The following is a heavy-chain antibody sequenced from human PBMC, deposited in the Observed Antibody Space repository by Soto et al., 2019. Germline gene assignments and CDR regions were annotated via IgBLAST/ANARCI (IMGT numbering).Heavy chain of an antibody. CDR3: AKDLRRAYSGYVTGMDV. J-gene: IGHJ6*02. Sequence: QVQLVESGGGVVQPGRSLRLSCEASGFPFSSYGMPWVRRAPGKGLEWVAVISYDGSNKYYADSVKGRFTISRDNSKNTLYLQMNSLRAEDTAVYYCAKDLRRAYSGYVTGMDVWGQGTTVTVSS. CDR2: ISYDGSNK. D-gene: IGHD5-12*01. V-gene: IGHV3-30*18. CDR1: GFPFSSYG.